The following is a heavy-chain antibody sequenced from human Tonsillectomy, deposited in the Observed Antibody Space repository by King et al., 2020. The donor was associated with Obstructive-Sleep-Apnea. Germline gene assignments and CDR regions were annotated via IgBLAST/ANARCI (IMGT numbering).Heavy chain of an antibody. J-gene: IGHJ2*01. D-gene: IGHD5/OR15-5a*01. V-gene: IGHV3-73*01. Sequence: VQLVESGGGLVQPGGSLKVSCAASGFTLSDSAMHLVRQASGNGLEWVGRIRRKANSYATTYAAYVKGRFTISRDDSKNTAYLEMNSLKTEDTAVYYCTGFIYDVDNWYFDLWGRGSLVTVSS. CDR2: IRRKANSYAT. CDR3: TGFIYDVDNWYFDL. CDR1: GFTLSDSA.